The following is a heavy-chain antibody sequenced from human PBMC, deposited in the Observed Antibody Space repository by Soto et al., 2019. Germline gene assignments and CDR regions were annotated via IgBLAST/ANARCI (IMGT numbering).Heavy chain of an antibody. V-gene: IGHV3-23*01. CDR1: GFTFSTYA. J-gene: IGHJ4*02. CDR3: AKDLCGSGNYRFDY. Sequence: GGSLRLSCAASGFTFSTYAMSWVRQAPGKGLEWVSGISGSGASTKYADSVQGRFTISRDNSKSTLYLQMNSLRAEDTAVYYCAKDLCGSGNYRFDYWGQGTLVTVSS. CDR2: ISGSGAST. D-gene: IGHD3-10*01.